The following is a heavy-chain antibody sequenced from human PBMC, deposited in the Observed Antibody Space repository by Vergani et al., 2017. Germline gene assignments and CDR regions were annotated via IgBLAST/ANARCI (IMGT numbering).Heavy chain of an antibody. CDR1: GFTFSDHY. J-gene: IGHJ5*02. CDR2: TRNKANSYTT. Sequence: EVQLVESGGGLVQPGGSLRLSCAASGFTFSDHYMDWVRQAPGKGLEWVGRTRNKANSYTTEYAASVKGRFTISRDDSKNSLYLQMNSLKIEDTAVYYCAGDTHSWQRADRWGQGLLVSVSS. V-gene: IGHV3-72*01. D-gene: IGHD6-13*01. CDR3: AGDTHSWQRADR.